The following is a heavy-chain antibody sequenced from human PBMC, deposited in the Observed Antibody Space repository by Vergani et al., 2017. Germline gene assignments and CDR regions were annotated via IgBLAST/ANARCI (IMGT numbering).Heavy chain of an antibody. J-gene: IGHJ6*02. CDR1: GGTFSSYA. CDR3: ARGDPYDILTVYYKGYYYGMDV. D-gene: IGHD3-9*01. CDR2: IILIFGTA. V-gene: IGHV1-69*12. Sequence: QVQLVQSGAEVKKPGSSVKVSCKASGGTFSSYAISWVRQAPGQGLEWMGGIILIFGTANYAQKFQGRVTITADESTSTAYMELSSLRSEDTAVYYCARGDPYDILTVYYKGYYYGMDVWGQGTTVTVSS.